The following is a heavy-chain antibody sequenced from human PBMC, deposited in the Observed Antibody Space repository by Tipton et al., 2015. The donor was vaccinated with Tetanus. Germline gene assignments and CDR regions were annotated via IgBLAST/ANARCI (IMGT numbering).Heavy chain of an antibody. J-gene: IGHJ6*02. CDR2: INPNSGGT. CDR3: ARDGYSSSWYVPSYDYYYYYGMDV. V-gene: IGHV1-2*04. Sequence: QLVQSGAEVKKPGASVKVSCKASGYTFTGYYMHWVRQAPGQGLEWMGWINPNSGGTNYAQKFQGWVTMTRDTSISTAYMELSRLRSDDTAVYYCARDGYSSSWYVPSYDYYYYYGMDVWGQGTTVTVSS. CDR1: GYTFTGYY. D-gene: IGHD6-13*01.